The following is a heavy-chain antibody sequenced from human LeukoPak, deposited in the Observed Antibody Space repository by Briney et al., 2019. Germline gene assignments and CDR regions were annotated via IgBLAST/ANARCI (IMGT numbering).Heavy chain of an antibody. J-gene: IGHJ4*02. V-gene: IGHV4-34*01. CDR1: GGSFSGYY. Sequence: SETLSLTCAVYGGSFSGYYWSWIRQPPGKGLEWIGEINHSGSTNYNPSLKSRVTISVDTSKNQFSLKLSSVTAADTAVYYCARGSVQLWLAFDYWGQETLVTVSS. CDR3: ARGSVQLWLAFDY. D-gene: IGHD5-18*01. CDR2: INHSGST.